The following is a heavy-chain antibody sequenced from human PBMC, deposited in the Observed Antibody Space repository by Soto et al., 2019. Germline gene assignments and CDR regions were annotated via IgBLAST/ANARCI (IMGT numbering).Heavy chain of an antibody. CDR2: IYPGDSDT. D-gene: IGHD2-2*01. CDR3: ARQVVVVPAATSGYGMDV. Sequence: PGESLKISCKGSGYSFTSYWIGWVRQMPGKGLEWMGIIYPGDSDTRYSPSFQGQVTISADKSISTAYLQWSSLKASDTAMYYCARQVVVVPAATSGYGMDVWGQGTTVTVS. J-gene: IGHJ6*02. CDR1: GYSFTSYW. V-gene: IGHV5-51*01.